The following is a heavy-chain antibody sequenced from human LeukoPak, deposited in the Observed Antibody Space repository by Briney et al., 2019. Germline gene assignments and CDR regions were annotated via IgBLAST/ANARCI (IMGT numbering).Heavy chain of an antibody. CDR3: ATGADSAKIRT. J-gene: IGHJ4*02. CDR1: GASISNYY. D-gene: IGHD5-18*01. Sequence: PLETLSLTCIVSGASISNYYWNWIRQPPGKGLEWIGYISSSGSTEYNPSLKSRVIISVDRSKNNFSLKVSSVTAADTAVYFCATGADSAKIRTWGQGSLVTVSS. CDR2: ISSSGST. V-gene: IGHV4-59*01.